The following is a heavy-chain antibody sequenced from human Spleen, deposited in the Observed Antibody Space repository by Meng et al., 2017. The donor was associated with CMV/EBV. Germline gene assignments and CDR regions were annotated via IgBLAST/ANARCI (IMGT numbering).Heavy chain of an antibody. V-gene: IGHV4-61*08. J-gene: IGHJ5*02. CDR2: IYYSGST. CDR3: ASPKAVTGTRVWFDP. CDR1: GSVNNKDSY. D-gene: IGHD6-19*01. Sequence: GSVNNKDSYWSWIRQPPGKGLEWIGYIYYSGSTNYNPSLKSRVTISLDTSKNEFSLKLTSMTAADTAVYYCASPKAVTGTRVWFDPWGQGILVTVSS.